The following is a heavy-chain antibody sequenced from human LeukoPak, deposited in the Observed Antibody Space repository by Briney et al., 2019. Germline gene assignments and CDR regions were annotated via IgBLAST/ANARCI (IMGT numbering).Heavy chain of an antibody. D-gene: IGHD6-13*01. CDR1: GGSISSYY. CDR2: IYYSGST. J-gene: IGHJ6*03. Sequence: SETLSLTCTVSGGSISSYYWSWIRQPPGKGLEWIGCIYYSGSTNYNPSLKSRVTISVDTSKNQFSLKLSSVTAADTAVYYCARARGYIAAAGKFFYMDVWGKGTTVTVSS. V-gene: IGHV4-59*01. CDR3: ARARGYIAAAGKFFYMDV.